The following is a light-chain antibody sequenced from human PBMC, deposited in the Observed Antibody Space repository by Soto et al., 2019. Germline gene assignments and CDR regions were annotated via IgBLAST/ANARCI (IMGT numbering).Light chain of an antibody. CDR2: KAS. CDR1: QTISSW. CDR3: QQSYSFPRT. J-gene: IGKJ1*01. V-gene: IGKV1-5*03. Sequence: DLQMAQSPSTLSGSVGDRVTMTCRASQTISSWLAWYQQKPGKAPKLLIYKASTLKSGVPSRFSGSGSGTEFTLTISSLQPDDFATYYCQQSYSFPRTFGQGAKVDIK.